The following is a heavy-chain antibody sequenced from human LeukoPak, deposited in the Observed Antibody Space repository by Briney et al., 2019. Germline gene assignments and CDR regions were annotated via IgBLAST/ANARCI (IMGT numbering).Heavy chain of an antibody. Sequence: GGSLRLSCAASGFTFSSYWMGWVRQAPGKGLEWVANIKQEGSEKYYVDSVKGRFTISRDNDKNSLYLQMNSLRSEDTAVYYCARSLTGYYIVDYWGQGTLVTVSS. CDR1: GFTFSSYW. J-gene: IGHJ4*02. CDR2: IKQEGSEK. D-gene: IGHD3-9*01. CDR3: ARSLTGYYIVDY. V-gene: IGHV3-7*01.